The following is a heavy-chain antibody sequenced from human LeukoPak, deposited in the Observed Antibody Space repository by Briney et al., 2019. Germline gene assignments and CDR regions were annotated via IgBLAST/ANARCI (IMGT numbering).Heavy chain of an antibody. CDR2: ISAYNGNT. D-gene: IGHD3-10*01. CDR3: ARAYRSTMVRGAKSYFDY. CDR1: GYTFTSYG. J-gene: IGHJ4*02. Sequence: ASVEVSCKASGYTFTSYGISWVRQAPGQGLEWMGWISAYNGNTNYAQKLQGRVTMTTDTSTSTAYMELRSLRSDDTAVYYCARAYRSTMVRGAKSYFDYWGQGTLVTVSS. V-gene: IGHV1-18*04.